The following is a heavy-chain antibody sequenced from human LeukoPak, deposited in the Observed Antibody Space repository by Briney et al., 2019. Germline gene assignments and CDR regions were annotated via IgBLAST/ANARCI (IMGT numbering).Heavy chain of an antibody. D-gene: IGHD1-26*01. V-gene: IGHV1-18*01. CDR1: GYTFTSYG. CDR2: ISAYNGNT. CDR3: VRGGRRWELMDY. Sequence: AASVKVSCKASGYTFTSYGISWVRQAPGQGLEWMGWISAYNGNTNYAQKLQGRVTITTDKSTSTAYLELRSLRSDDTAVYYCVRGGRRWELMDYWGQGTLVTVSS. J-gene: IGHJ4*02.